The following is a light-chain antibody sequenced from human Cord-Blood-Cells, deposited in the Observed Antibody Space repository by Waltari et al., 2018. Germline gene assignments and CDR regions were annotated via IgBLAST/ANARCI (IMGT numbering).Light chain of an antibody. V-gene: IGLV6-57*01. CDR1: SGSIASNY. Sequence: NFMLTQPHSVSESPGTTVPISCTRTSGSIASNYVQWYQQRPGSSPTTVIYEDNQRPSGVPDRFSGSIDSSSNSASLTISGLKTEDEADYYCQSYDSSNWVFGGGTKLTVL. J-gene: IGLJ3*02. CDR3: QSYDSSNWV. CDR2: EDN.